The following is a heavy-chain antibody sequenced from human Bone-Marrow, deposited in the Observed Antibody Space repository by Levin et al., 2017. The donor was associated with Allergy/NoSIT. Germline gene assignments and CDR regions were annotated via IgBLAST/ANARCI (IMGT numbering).Heavy chain of an antibody. J-gene: IGHJ5*02. CDR3: ERHAYSSNWFRWCDH. Sequence: PGGSLRLSFKGSGYSFTSYWIGWVRQMPGKGLEWMGIIYPGDSDTRYSPSFQGQVTISADKSISTAYLQWSSLKASDTAMYYCERHAYSSNWFRWCDHWGQGTLVTVSS. V-gene: IGHV5-51*01. CDR1: GYSFTSYW. CDR2: IYPGDSDT. D-gene: IGHD6-13*01.